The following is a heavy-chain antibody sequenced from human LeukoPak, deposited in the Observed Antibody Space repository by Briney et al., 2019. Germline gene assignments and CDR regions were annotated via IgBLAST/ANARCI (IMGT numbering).Heavy chain of an antibody. V-gene: IGHV1-69*01. CDR2: IIPIFGTA. CDR3: ARGHGEDCGGDCPPLQAYGMDV. D-gene: IGHD2-21*02. J-gene: IGHJ6*02. CDR1: GGTFSSYA. Sequence: SVKVSCKASGGTFSSYAISWVRQAPGQGLEWMGGIIPIFGTANYAQKFQGRVTITADESTSTAYMELSSPRSEDTAVYYCARGHGEDCGGDCPPLQAYGMDVWGQGTTVTVSS.